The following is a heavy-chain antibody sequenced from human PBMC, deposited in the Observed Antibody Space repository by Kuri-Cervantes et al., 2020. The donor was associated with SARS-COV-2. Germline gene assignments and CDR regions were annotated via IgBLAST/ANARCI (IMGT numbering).Heavy chain of an antibody. CDR3: ARGDSSGYYYYFDY. CDR1: GYSISSGYY. CDR2: IYTSGST. V-gene: IGHV4-4*07. Sequence: SETLSLTCTVSGYSISSGYYWSWIRQPAGKGLEWIGHIYTSGSTNYNPSLKSRVTMSVDTSKNQFSLKLSSVTAADTAVYYCARGDSSGYYYYFDYWGQGTLVTVSS. J-gene: IGHJ4*02. D-gene: IGHD3-22*01.